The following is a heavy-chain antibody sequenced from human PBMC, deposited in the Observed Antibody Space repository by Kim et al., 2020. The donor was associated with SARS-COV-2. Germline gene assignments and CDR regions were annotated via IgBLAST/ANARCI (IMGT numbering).Heavy chain of an antibody. CDR1: GYIFTSHD. CDR2: MSPNSGNT. J-gene: IGHJ4*02. V-gene: IGHV1-8*01. Sequence: PSVKVSCKTSGYIFTSHDINWVRQATGQGLEWMGWMSPNSGNTGYAQKFQGRVTMTMDTSISTAYMELSSLTSEDTAVYYCARTPPNWGTDYWGQGTLVTVSS. D-gene: IGHD7-27*01. CDR3: ARTPPNWGTDY.